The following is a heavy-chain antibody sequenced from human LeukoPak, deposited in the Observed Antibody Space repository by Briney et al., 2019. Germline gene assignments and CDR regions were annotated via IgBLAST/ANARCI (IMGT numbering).Heavy chain of an antibody. CDR1: GFNFNNFA. J-gene: IGHJ4*02. CDR3: AKGAEIDH. CDR2: MTGPADTT. V-gene: IGHV3-23*01. Sequence: PGGSLRLSCAASGFNFNNFAMSWVRQAAGKGLEWLSAMTGPADTTYYAESVKGRFTISRDYSKSMVFLQMNSLRVEDTAIYYCAKGAEIDHWGQGTLVTVST.